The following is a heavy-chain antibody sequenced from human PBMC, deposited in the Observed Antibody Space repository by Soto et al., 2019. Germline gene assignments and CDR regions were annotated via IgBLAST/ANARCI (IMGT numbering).Heavy chain of an antibody. D-gene: IGHD3-22*01. CDR3: ARNYYDSGGGFDY. Sequence: QPGGSLRRSCAASGFTVSSNYMSWVRQAPGKGLEWVSIIYSGGSTYYADSVKGRFTISRDNSKNTLYLQMNSLRAEDTAVYYCARNYYDSGGGFDYWGQGTLVTVSS. J-gene: IGHJ4*02. CDR1: GFTVSSNY. V-gene: IGHV3-53*01. CDR2: IYSGGST.